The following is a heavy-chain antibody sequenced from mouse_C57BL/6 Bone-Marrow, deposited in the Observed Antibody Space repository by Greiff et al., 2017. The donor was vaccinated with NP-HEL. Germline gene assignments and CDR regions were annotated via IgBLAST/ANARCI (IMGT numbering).Heavy chain of an antibody. V-gene: IGHV1-42*01. J-gene: IGHJ3*01. CDR1: GYSFTGYY. Sequence: EVQLQQSGPELVKPGASVKISCKASGYSFTGYYMNWVKQSPEKSLEWIGEINPSTGGTTYNQKFKAKATLTVDKSSSTAYMQLKSLTSEDSAVYYCARSVYYGYEGFAYWGQGTLVTVSA. D-gene: IGHD2-2*01. CDR3: ARSVYYGYEGFAY. CDR2: INPSTGGT.